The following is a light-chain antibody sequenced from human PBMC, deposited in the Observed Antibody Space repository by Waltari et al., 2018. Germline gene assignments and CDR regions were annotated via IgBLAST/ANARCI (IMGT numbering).Light chain of an antibody. CDR3: QQYNIYSPYT. CDR2: QAS. Sequence: DLHLTQSPSPLSASLGDRVTITCPVSQTISSWLAWYHQQPGKAPKRLIFQASNLESGVPSRFSGSGSGTDFTLTISSLQPDDFATYYCQQYNIYSPYTFGQGTRLEI. CDR1: QTISSW. J-gene: IGKJ2*01. V-gene: IGKV1-5*03.